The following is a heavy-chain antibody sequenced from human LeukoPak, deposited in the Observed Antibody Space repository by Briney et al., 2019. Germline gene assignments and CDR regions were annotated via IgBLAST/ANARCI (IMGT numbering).Heavy chain of an antibody. CDR1: GDSISIAYF. Sequence: ETLSLTCTVSGDSISIAYFWGWIRQAPGKGLEWIGNIFQSGTTYYNPSLKSRVTISVDESKNQFSLKLSSVTAADTAVYYCARDQDYGDYVGGTDYWGQGTLVTVSS. D-gene: IGHD4-17*01. J-gene: IGHJ4*02. CDR3: ARDQDYGDYVGGTDY. CDR2: IFQSGTT. V-gene: IGHV4-38-2*02.